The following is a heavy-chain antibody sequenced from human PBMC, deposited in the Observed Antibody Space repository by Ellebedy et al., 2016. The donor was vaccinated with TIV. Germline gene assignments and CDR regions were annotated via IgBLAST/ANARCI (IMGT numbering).Heavy chain of an antibody. D-gene: IGHD3-22*01. CDR1: GASFSHYY. Sequence: SETLSLXXAVYGASFSHYYWSWIRQAPGKGLEWIGEINHSGSTSYNPSLKSRVTISVDKSKNQFSLKMTSVTAADTAVYYCATLETYYYDRHGYVSWFDPWGLGALVTVSS. J-gene: IGHJ5*02. CDR3: ATLETYYYDRHGYVSWFDP. CDR2: INHSGST. V-gene: IGHV4-34*01.